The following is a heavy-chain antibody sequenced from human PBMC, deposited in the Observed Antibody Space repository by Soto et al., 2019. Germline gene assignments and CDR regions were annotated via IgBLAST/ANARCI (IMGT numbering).Heavy chain of an antibody. Sequence: QIHLVQSGPEVRKPRASVKVSCKPSGYTFTSNGFSWVRQTPGQGLEWMGWIGAYNGDTNYAPKFQGRVTMTTDTSTSTAYMELRSLRSDDTAVYFCTRAIAATGPAEYWGQGTLVTVSS. D-gene: IGHD6-13*01. CDR2: IGAYNGDT. CDR1: GYTFTSNG. CDR3: TRAIAATGPAEY. J-gene: IGHJ4*02. V-gene: IGHV1-18*01.